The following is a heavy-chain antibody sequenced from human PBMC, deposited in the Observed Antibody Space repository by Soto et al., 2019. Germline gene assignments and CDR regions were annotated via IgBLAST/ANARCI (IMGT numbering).Heavy chain of an antibody. V-gene: IGHV1-2*04. CDR2: INPNSGGT. Sequence: ASVKVSCKASGYTFTGYYMHWVRQAPGQGLEWMGWINPNSGGTNYAQKFQGWVTMTRDTSISTAYMELSRLRSDDTPVYYCARESYYGYYDPWVRIYASGQWSTVSVS. CDR3: ARESYYGYYDPWVRIYA. J-gene: IGHJ6*02. D-gene: IGHD3-3*01. CDR1: GYTFTGYY.